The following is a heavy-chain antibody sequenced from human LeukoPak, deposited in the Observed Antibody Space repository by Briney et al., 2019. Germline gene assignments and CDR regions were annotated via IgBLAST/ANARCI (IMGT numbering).Heavy chain of an antibody. CDR1: GYTFTSYY. J-gene: IGHJ5*02. CDR3: ARDGSEYQPHGGSVWFDP. D-gene: IGHD2-2*01. Sequence: ASVEVSCKASGYTFTSYYMHWVRQAPGQGLEWMGIINPSGGSTSYAQKFQGRVTMTRDTSTSTVYMELSSLRSEDTAVYYCARDGSEYQPHGGSVWFDPWGQGTLVTVSS. V-gene: IGHV1-46*01. CDR2: INPSGGST.